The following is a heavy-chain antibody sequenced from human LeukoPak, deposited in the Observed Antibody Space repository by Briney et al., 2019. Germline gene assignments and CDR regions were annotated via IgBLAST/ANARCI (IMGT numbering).Heavy chain of an antibody. CDR1: GFTFSSYS. CDR2: ISSSSSYI. J-gene: IGHJ4*02. D-gene: IGHD1-26*01. CDR3: ARDSTGASGSYYVDN. Sequence: SGGSLRLSCAASGFTFSSYSMNWVRQAPGKGLEWVSSISSSSSYIYYADSVKGRFTISRDNAKNSLYLQMNSLRAEDTALYYCARDSTGASGSYYVDNWGQGTLVTVSS. V-gene: IGHV3-21*04.